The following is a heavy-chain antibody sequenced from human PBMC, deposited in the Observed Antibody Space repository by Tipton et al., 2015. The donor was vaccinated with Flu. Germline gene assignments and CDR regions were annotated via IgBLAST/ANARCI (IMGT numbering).Heavy chain of an antibody. J-gene: IGHJ4*02. CDR3: ARVIPEFVAGLSY. Sequence: SLRLSCTASGFTFSRYAMSWVRQAPGKGLEWVSAIGGGGAITYFEDSVKGRFIISRDTIRNTLYLQMNSLRAEDTAIYYCARVIPEFVAGLSYWGQGTLVSVSS. CDR1: GFTFSRYA. CDR2: IGGGGAIT. V-gene: IGHV3-23*01. D-gene: IGHD6-19*01.